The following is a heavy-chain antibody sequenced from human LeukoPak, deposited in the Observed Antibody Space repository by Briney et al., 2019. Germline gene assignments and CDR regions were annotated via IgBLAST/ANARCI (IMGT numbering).Heavy chain of an antibody. V-gene: IGHV4-61*01. CDR1: GGSVSSGSYY. CDR3: ARVHTTVTTYYFDD. J-gene: IGHJ4*02. D-gene: IGHD4-17*01. Sequence: PSETLSLTCTVSGGSVSSGSYYWSWIRQPPGKGLEWIGYIYYSGSTNYNPSLKSRVTISVDTSKNQFSLKLSSVTAADTAVYYCARVHTTVTTYYFDDWGQGTLVTVSS. CDR2: IYYSGST.